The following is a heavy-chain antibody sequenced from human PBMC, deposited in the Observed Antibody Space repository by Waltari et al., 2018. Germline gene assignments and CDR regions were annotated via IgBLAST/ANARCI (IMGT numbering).Heavy chain of an antibody. CDR1: GGSISSSSYY. J-gene: IGHJ3*02. D-gene: IGHD3-22*01. CDR3: ARLAPYYYDSSRNAFDI. Sequence: QLQLQESGPGLVKPSETLSLTCTVSGGSISSSSYYWGWIRQPPGKGLEWIGSIYYSGSTYYNPSLKGRVTISVDTSKNQFSLKLSSVTAADTAVYYCARLAPYYYDSSRNAFDIWGQGTMVTVSS. V-gene: IGHV4-39*01. CDR2: IYYSGST.